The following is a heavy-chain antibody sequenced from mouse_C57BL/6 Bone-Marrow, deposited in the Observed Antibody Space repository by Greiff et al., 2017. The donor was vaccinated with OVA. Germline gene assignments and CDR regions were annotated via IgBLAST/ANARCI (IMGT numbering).Heavy chain of an antibody. V-gene: IGHV1-15*01. Sequence: QVQLKQSGAELVRPGASVTLSCKASGYTFTDYEMHWVKQTPVHGLEWIGAIDPETGGTAYNQKFKGKAILTADKSSSTAYMELRSLTSEDSAVYYCSQRGATVVAPYYAMDYWGQETSVTVSS. D-gene: IGHD1-1*01. J-gene: IGHJ4*01. CDR2: IDPETGGT. CDR3: SQRGATVVAPYYAMDY. CDR1: GYTFTDYE.